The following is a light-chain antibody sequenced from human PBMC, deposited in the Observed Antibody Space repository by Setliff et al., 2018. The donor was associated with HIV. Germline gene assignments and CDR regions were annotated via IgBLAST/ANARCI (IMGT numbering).Light chain of an antibody. CDR1: NIGSDS. V-gene: IGLV3-21*04. CDR3: QVWDNGGDQPHCV. Sequence: SYALTQPPSVSVAPGKTARITCGGNNIGSDSVHWYQQKPGQAPVVVIYYDGDRPSGIPDRFSGSNSGNTATLTISRVEAGDEADYYCQVWDNGGDQPHCVFGTGTKVTVL. CDR2: YDG. J-gene: IGLJ1*01.